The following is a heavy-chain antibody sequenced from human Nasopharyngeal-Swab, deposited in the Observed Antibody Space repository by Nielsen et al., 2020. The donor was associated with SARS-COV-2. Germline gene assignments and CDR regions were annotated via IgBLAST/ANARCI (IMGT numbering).Heavy chain of an antibody. CDR3: ARAEPYDFWSGYMPFYGMDV. J-gene: IGHJ6*02. CDR2: IYYSGST. V-gene: IGHV4-59*01. Sequence: WIRQPPGKGLEWIGYIYYSGSTNYNPSLKSRVTISVDTSKNQFSLKLSSVTAADTAVYYCARAEPYDFWSGYMPFYGMDVWGQGITVTVSS. D-gene: IGHD3-3*01.